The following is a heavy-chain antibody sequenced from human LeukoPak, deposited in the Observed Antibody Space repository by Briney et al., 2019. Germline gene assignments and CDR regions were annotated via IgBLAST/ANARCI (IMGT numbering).Heavy chain of an antibody. CDR3: VRADGGNALDY. J-gene: IGHJ4*02. D-gene: IGHD4-23*01. Sequence: GGSLRLSCAASGFTFSSYEMDWVRQAPGKGLEWVSYISSSGSTIYYADSVKGRFTISRDNAKNSLYLQMNSLRADDTAVYYCVRADGGNALDYWGQGTLVTVSS. V-gene: IGHV3-48*03. CDR2: ISSSGSTI. CDR1: GFTFSSYE.